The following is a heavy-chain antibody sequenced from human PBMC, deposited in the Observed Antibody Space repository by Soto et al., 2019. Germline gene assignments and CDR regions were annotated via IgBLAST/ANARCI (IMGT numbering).Heavy chain of an antibody. CDR1: GFAFSSYG. CDR3: AREIAVAAFYYYGMDV. Sequence: GGSLRLSCAASGFAFSSYGMHWVRQAPGKGLEWVSYISSSSSTIYYADSVKGRFTISRDNAKNSLYLQMNSLRDEDTAVYYCAREIAVAAFYYYGMDVWGQGTTVTVSS. V-gene: IGHV3-48*02. D-gene: IGHD6-19*01. J-gene: IGHJ6*02. CDR2: ISSSSSTI.